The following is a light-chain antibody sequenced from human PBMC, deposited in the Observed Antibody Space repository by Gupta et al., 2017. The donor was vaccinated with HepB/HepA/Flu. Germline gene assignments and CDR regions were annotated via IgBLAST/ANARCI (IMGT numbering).Light chain of an antibody. CDR3: SSFTSTTTLVV. Sequence: QSALTQPASVSGSLGQSITISCTGTSSDVGGHAYVSWYQQHAAKAPKLIVYEVSLRPSGVSHRFAGSKSDNTDFLTISGLQAEDEADYDCSSFTSTTTLVVFGGGTSLTVL. V-gene: IGLV2-14*03. CDR1: SSDVGGHAY. CDR2: EVS. J-gene: IGLJ2*01.